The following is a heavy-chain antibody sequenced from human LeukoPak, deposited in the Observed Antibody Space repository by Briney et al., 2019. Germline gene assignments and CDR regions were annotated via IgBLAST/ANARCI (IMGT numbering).Heavy chain of an antibody. V-gene: IGHV3-23*01. CDR1: GFTFSSYT. D-gene: IGHD3-22*01. Sequence: GGSLRLSCAASGFTFSSYTMSWVRQAPGKGLEWVSTITTSDGNTYYADSVKGRFTVSRDNSKNTLFLQMNSLRAEDTAVYYCARGSTYYDSSGQVPFDYWGQGTLVTVSS. CDR2: ITTSDGNT. J-gene: IGHJ4*02. CDR3: ARGSTYYDSSGQVPFDY.